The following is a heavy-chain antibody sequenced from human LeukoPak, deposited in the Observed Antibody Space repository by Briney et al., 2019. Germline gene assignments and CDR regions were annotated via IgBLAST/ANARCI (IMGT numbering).Heavy chain of an antibody. V-gene: IGHV3-21*01. CDR2: IIISSSYI. J-gene: IGHJ4*02. D-gene: IGHD3-22*01. CDR3: ARAKTPNYYDSSGYLPAYYYFDY. CDR1: GFTFSSYS. Sequence: GGSLRLSCAASGFTFSSYSMNWVRQPPGKGLEWVSSIIISSSYIYYADSVKGRFTISRDNAKNSLYLQMNSLRAEDTAVYYCARAKTPNYYDSSGYLPAYYYFDYWGQGTLVTVSS.